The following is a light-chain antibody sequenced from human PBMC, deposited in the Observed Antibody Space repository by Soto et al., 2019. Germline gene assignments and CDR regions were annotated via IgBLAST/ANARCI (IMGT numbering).Light chain of an antibody. J-gene: IGKJ5*01. CDR1: QSVSSN. Sequence: EIVLTQSPGTLSLSPGERATLSCRASQSVSSNLAWYQQKPGQAPRLLIYGASTRATGIPARFSGSGSGTEFTLTISSLQSEDFAVYYCQQRSNWPPNFGQGTRLEI. V-gene: IGKV3-15*01. CDR2: GAS. CDR3: QQRSNWPPN.